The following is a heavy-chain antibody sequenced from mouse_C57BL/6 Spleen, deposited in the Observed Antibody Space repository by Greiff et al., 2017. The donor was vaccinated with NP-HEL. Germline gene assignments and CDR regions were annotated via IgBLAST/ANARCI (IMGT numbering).Heavy chain of an antibody. V-gene: IGHV1-82*01. CDR1: GYAFSSSW. CDR3: ARRRAIYYGNYIDY. D-gene: IGHD2-1*01. J-gene: IGHJ2*01. CDR2: IYPGDGDT. Sequence: VQLQQSGPELVKPGASVKISCKASGYAFSSSWMNWVKQRPGKGLEWIGRIYPGDGDTNYNGKFKGKATLTADKSSSTAYMQLSSLTSEDSAVYYCARRRAIYYGNYIDYWGQGTTLTVSS.